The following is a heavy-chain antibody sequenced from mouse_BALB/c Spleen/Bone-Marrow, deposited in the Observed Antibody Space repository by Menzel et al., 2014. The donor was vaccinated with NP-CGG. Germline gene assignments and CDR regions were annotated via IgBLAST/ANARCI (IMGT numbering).Heavy chain of an antibody. V-gene: IGHV5-12*02. CDR3: ARQGTLDY. CDR2: ISNGGGST. CDR1: GFTFRDYY. Sequence: EVHLVESGGGLVQPGGSLKLSCATSGFTFRDYYMYWVRQTPEKRLEWVAYISNGGGSTYYPGTVKGRFTISRDNAKNTLYLQMSRLKSEDTAMYYCARQGTLDYWGQGTSVTVSS. J-gene: IGHJ4*01.